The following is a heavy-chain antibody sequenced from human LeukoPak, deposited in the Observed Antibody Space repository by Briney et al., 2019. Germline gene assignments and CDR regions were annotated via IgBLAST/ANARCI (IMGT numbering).Heavy chain of an antibody. Sequence: GASVKSSCKSSKSTLSGYTISWGRQAPVQRLEWMGRIIPILGIANYAQKFQGRVTITADKSTSTAYMELSSLRSEDTAVYYCASAWLVSPFDYWGQGTLVTVSS. CDR1: KSTLSGYT. V-gene: IGHV1-69*02. D-gene: IGHD6-19*01. CDR2: IIPILGIA. CDR3: ASAWLVSPFDY. J-gene: IGHJ4*02.